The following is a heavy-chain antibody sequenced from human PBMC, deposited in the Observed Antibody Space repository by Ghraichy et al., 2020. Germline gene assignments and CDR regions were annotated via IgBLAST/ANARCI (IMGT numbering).Heavy chain of an antibody. CDR1: GFTFDVYT. CDR3: ARDVDFDY. J-gene: IGHJ4*02. Sequence: GESLNISCAASGFTFDVYTMHWVRQAPGKGLEWVAHIKQDGSETYYADSVKGRFTISRDNAKNSLYLQMNSLRTEDTAVYYCARDVDFDYWCQGTLVTVSS. CDR2: IKQDGSET. V-gene: IGHV3-7*03.